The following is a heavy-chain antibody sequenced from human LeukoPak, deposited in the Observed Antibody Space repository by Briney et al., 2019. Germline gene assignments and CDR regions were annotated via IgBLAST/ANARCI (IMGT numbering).Heavy chain of an antibody. CDR1: GFTFSNYR. CDR3: SRSPYLHYGGSYDYFDY. D-gene: IGHD1-26*01. J-gene: IGHJ4*02. CDR2: IKSDGSST. Sequence: GGSLRLSCAAPGFTFSNYRMHWIRQAPGKGLVWVSRIKSDGSSTNYADSVKGRFTIPRDNAKNTLYLQMNSLRAEDTAVYYCSRSPYLHYGGSYDYFDYWGQGTLVTVSS. V-gene: IGHV3-74*01.